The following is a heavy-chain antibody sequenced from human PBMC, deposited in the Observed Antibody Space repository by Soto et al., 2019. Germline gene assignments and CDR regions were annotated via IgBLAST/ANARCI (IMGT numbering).Heavy chain of an antibody. J-gene: IGHJ4*02. Sequence: GGSLRLSCAASGFTFSSYSMHWVRQAPGKGLEWVAVISYDGSNKYYADSVKGRFTISRDNSKNTLYLQMNSLRAEDTAVYYCARDRWVGIAAAGNFDYWGQGTLVTVSS. CDR2: ISYDGSNK. CDR1: GFTFSSYS. V-gene: IGHV3-30-3*01. D-gene: IGHD6-13*01. CDR3: ARDRWVGIAAAGNFDY.